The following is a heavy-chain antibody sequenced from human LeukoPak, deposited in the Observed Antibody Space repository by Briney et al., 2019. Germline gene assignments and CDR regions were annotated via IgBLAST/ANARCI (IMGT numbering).Heavy chain of an antibody. CDR2: INHSGST. V-gene: IGHV4-34*08. CDR3: ADSLTGYSYGFDY. Sequence: KSGGSLRLSCAASGFTFSSYAMSWVRQPPGKGLEWIGEINHSGSTNYNPSLKSRVTISVDTSKNQFSLRLSSVTAADTAVYYCADSLTGYSYGFDYWGQGTLVTVSS. D-gene: IGHD5-18*01. J-gene: IGHJ4*02. CDR1: GFTFSSYA.